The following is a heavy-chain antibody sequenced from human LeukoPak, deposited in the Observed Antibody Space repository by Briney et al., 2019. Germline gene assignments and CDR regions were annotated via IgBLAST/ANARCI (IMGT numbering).Heavy chain of an antibody. CDR2: ISSSGSTI. Sequence: GGSLRLSCAASGFTFNNYEMNWVRQAPGKGLEWVSYISSSGSTIYYADSVKGRFTISRDNAKNSLYLQMNSLRAEDTAVYYCARDWVYYYSSGSYTPFGYWGQGTLVTVSS. CDR1: GFTFNNYE. D-gene: IGHD3-10*01. V-gene: IGHV3-48*03. J-gene: IGHJ4*02. CDR3: ARDWVYYYSSGSYTPFGY.